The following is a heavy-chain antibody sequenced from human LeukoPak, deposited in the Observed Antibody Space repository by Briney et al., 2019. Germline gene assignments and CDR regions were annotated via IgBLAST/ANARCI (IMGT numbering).Heavy chain of an antibody. V-gene: IGHV4-39*07. CDR1: GGSISSDDYY. D-gene: IGHD1-1*01. Sequence: SETLSLTCTFSGGSISSDDYYWGWIRQPPGTGLEWIGTIFYTGNTYYNPSLKSRVTISIDTSKNQFSLRLSSVTAADTAVYYCARDLELERNRWNYFESWGQGALVTVSS. CDR2: IFYTGNT. J-gene: IGHJ4*02. CDR3: ARDLELERNRWNYFES.